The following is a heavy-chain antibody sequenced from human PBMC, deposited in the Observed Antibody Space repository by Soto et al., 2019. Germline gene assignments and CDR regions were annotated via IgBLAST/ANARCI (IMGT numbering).Heavy chain of an antibody. CDR1: GFTFSNYA. V-gene: IGHV3-23*01. CDR3: AKGWMATVTFSDY. CDR2: VTASGGST. J-gene: IGHJ4*02. D-gene: IGHD4-17*01. Sequence: EVQLLEYGGGLVQPGGSLRLSCAVSGFTFSNYAMSWVRQAPGKGLEWVSAVTASGGSTFYADSVKGRFTISRDNSENTLFLQMNSLRAEDTAVYYCAKGWMATVTFSDYWGQGTLVTVSS.